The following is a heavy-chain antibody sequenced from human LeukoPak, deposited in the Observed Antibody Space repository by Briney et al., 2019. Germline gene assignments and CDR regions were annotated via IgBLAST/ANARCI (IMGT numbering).Heavy chain of an antibody. D-gene: IGHD3-3*01. Sequence: SETLSLTCAVSGGSISSGGYSWGWIRQPPGKGLEWIGYIYHSGSTYYNPSLKSRVTISVDRSKNQFSLKLSSVTAADTAVYYCARGSPPYDFWSGYYQFDYWGQGTLVTVSS. V-gene: IGHV4-30-2*01. CDR2: IYHSGST. CDR3: ARGSPPYDFWSGYYQFDY. CDR1: GGSISSGGYS. J-gene: IGHJ4*02.